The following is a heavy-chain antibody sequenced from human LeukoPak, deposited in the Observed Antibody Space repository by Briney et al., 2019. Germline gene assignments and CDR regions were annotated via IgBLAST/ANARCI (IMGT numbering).Heavy chain of an antibody. CDR3: ARDPIAATGQNWFDP. V-gene: IGHV3-74*01. J-gene: IGHJ5*02. CDR2: LNSDGSST. D-gene: IGHD6-13*01. CDR1: GFTFSRYW. Sequence: GGPLRLSCAASGFTFSRYWMHWVRQAPGKGLVWVSRLNSDGSSTSYADSVKGRFTISRAKAKNTLYLQMNSLRAEDTDVYYCARDPIAATGQNWFDPCGQGTLVTVSS.